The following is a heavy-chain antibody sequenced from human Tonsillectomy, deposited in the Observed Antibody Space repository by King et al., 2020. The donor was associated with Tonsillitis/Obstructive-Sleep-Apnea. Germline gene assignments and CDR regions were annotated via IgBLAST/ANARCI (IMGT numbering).Heavy chain of an antibody. Sequence: GQLVQSGAEVKEAGESLRISCKISGYNFTNFWISWVRQMPGKGLEWMGRIDPSDSYTNYNPSFQSHVTISVDNSISTAYLQFSSLMASDTAMYYCARENPYSTRPWGQGTMVTVSS. CDR3: ARENPYSTRP. CDR1: GYNFTNFW. CDR2: IDPSDSYT. V-gene: IGHV5-10-1*01. J-gene: IGHJ4*02. D-gene: IGHD2-2*01.